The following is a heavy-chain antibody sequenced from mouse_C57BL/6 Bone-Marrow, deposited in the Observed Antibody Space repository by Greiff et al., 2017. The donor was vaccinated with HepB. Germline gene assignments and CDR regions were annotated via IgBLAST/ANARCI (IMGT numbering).Heavy chain of an antibody. CDR1: GFTFSSYA. Sequence: EVKLMESGGGLVKPGGSLKLSCAASGFTFSSYAMSWVRQTPEKRLEWVATISDGGSYTYYPDNVKGRFTISRDNAKNNLYLQMSHLKSEDTAMYYCARDRGRLRGFFAYWGQGTLVTVSA. J-gene: IGHJ3*01. CDR2: ISDGGSYT. CDR3: ARDRGRLRGFFAY. D-gene: IGHD2-4*01. V-gene: IGHV5-4*01.